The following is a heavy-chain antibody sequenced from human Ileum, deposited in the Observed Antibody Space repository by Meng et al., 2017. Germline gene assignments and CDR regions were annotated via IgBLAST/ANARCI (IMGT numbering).Heavy chain of an antibody. CDR1: GASITSYY. V-gene: IGHV4-59*01. Sequence: GSLRLSCTVSGASITSYYWSWIRQSPGKGLEWIGQVYFSGSTTYNPFLRSRVTISLDMSKNRFSLKVNSVTAADTAVYYCARFGVPYAMDVWGQGTTVTVSS. CDR3: ARFGVPYAMDV. J-gene: IGHJ6*02. D-gene: IGHD3-10*01. CDR2: VYFSGST.